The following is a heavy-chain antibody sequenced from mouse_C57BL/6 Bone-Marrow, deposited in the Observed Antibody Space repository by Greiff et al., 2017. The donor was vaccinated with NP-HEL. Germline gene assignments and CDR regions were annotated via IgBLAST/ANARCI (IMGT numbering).Heavy chain of an antibody. CDR2: IYPGSGST. Sequence: QVQLQQPGAELVKPGASVKMSCKASGYTFTSYWITWVKQRPGQGLEWIGDIYPGSGSTNYNEKFKSKATLTVDTSSSAAYMQLSSLTSEDSAVYYSARGGQLRLRGYYAMDYWGQGTSVTVSS. J-gene: IGHJ4*01. D-gene: IGHD3-2*02. CDR1: GYTFTSYW. V-gene: IGHV1-55*01. CDR3: ARGGQLRLRGYYAMDY.